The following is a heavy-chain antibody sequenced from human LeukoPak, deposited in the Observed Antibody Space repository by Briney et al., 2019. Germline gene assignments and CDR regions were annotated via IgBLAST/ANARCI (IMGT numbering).Heavy chain of an antibody. CDR2: IWYDGSNK. V-gene: IGHV3-33*01. CDR1: GFTFSSYG. CDR3: ARDEYDSSGYDGGGPYFDY. D-gene: IGHD3-22*01. J-gene: IGHJ4*02. Sequence: GGSLRLSCAASGFTFSSYGMHWVRQAPGKGLEWVAVIWYDGSNKYYADSVKGRFTISRDNSKNTLYLQMNSLRAEGTAVYYCARDEYDSSGYDGGGPYFDYWGQGTLVTVSS.